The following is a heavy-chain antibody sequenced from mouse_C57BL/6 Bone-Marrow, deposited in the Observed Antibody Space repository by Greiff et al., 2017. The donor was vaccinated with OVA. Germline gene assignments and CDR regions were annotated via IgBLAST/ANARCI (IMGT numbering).Heavy chain of an antibody. CDR3: ARFYYGSSYPYWYFDV. D-gene: IGHD1-1*01. CDR1: GFSLSTFGMG. Sequence: QVTLKVSGPGILQPSQTLSLTCSFSGFSLSTFGMGVGWIRQPSGKGLEWLAHIWWDDAKYYHPAMKSRLTSSKDTSKHQVFLKSANVDTADTATYYCARFYYGSSYPYWYFDVWGTGTTVTVSS. V-gene: IGHV8-8*01. CDR2: IWWDDAK. J-gene: IGHJ1*03.